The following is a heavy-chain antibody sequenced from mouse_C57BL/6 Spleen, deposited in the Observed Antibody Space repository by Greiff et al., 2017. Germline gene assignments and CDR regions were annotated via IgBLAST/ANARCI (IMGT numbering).Heavy chain of an antibody. J-gene: IGHJ2*01. CDR2: ISYDGSN. CDR3: ARAGGIGNYPLGY. Sequence: EVQLQESGPGLVKPSQSLSLTCSVTGYSITSGYYWNWIRQFPGNKLEWMGYISYDGSNNYNPSLKNRISITRDTSKNQFFLKLNSVTTEDTATYYCARAGGIGNYPLGYWGQGTTLTVSS. D-gene: IGHD2-1*01. CDR1: GYSITSGYY. V-gene: IGHV3-6*01.